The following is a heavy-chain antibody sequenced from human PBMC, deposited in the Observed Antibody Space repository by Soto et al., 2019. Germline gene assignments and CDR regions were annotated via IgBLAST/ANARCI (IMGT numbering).Heavy chain of an antibody. CDR1: GYTFSSYA. V-gene: IGHV1-18*01. CDR2: ISAYNGNT. Sequence: QVQLVQSGAEVKKPGASVKVSCKASGYTFSSYAISWVRQAPGQGLEWMGWISAYNGNTKYAQKLQGRVTMTTDTTSSTAYMKLRIPRSDDTAVYYSAKDSPPVDHWGQGTLVTVST. J-gene: IGHJ4*02. CDR3: AKDSPPVDH.